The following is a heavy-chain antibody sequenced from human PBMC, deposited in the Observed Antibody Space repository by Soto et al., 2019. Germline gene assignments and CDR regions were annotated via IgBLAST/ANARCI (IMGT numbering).Heavy chain of an antibody. CDR3: AGDPFYYASGF. D-gene: IGHD3-16*01. J-gene: IGHJ4*02. CDR2: ISGDGSTQ. Sequence: GGSLRLSCAASGFKFGDHYMTWIRQAPGKGLEWVPKISGDGSTQYYADSVRGRFTVSRDNAKNSLSLQMNSLRAEDTALYYCAGDPFYYASGFWGQGTLGTGSS. CDR1: GFKFGDHY. V-gene: IGHV3-11*01.